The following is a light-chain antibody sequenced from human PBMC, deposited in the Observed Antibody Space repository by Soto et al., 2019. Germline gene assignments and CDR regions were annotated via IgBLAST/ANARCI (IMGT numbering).Light chain of an antibody. CDR1: SSNVGSNP. CDR3: SALDDSLYGPV. CDR2: SNN. V-gene: IGLV1-44*01. Sequence: QSVLTQPPSASGTPGQRVSISCSGGSSNVGSNPVNWYLHLPGTAPKLLIYSNNQRPSGVPDRFSGSKSGTSASLAISGLHAEDEADYFCSALDDSLYGPVFGGGTKLTVL. J-gene: IGLJ3*02.